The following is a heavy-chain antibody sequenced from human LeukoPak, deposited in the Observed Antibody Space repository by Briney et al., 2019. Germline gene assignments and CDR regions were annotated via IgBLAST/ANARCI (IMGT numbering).Heavy chain of an antibody. CDR2: IYHSGST. CDR3: AREIWGGEWLVQGGDYYYYYMDV. CDR1: GYSISSGYY. J-gene: IGHJ6*03. D-gene: IGHD6-19*01. V-gene: IGHV4-38-2*02. Sequence: SETLSLTCTVSGYSISSGYYWGWIRQPPGKGLEWIGSIYHSGSTNYNPSLKSRVTISVDTSKNQFSLRLSSVTAADTAVYYCAREIWGGEWLVQGGDYYYYYMDVWGKGTTVTVSS.